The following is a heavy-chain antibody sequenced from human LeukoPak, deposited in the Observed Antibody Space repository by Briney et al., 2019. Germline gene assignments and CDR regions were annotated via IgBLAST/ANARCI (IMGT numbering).Heavy chain of an antibody. V-gene: IGHV3-21*01. Sequence: SGGSLRLSXAASGFTFSSYSMNWVRQAPGKGLEWVSSISSSSSYIYYADSVKGRFTISRDNAKNSLYLQMNSLRAEDTAVYYCARDPSGGQGDYWGQGTLVTVPS. CDR3: ARDPSGGQGDY. D-gene: IGHD3-10*01. CDR1: GFTFSSYS. J-gene: IGHJ4*02. CDR2: ISSSSSYI.